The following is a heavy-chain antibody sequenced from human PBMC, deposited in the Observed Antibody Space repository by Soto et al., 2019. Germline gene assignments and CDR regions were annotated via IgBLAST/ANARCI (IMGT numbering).Heavy chain of an antibody. CDR2: IYYSGST. D-gene: IGHD3-10*01. CDR3: ARSLKRITMVRGVIKRFDP. Sequence: QLQLQESGPGLVKPSETLSLTCTVSGGSISSSSYYWGWIRQPPGKGLEWIGSIYYSGSTYYNPSLKSRFTISVDTSKNQFSLKLSSVTAADTAVYYCARSLKRITMVRGVIKRFDPWGQGTLVTVSS. CDR1: GGSISSSSYY. J-gene: IGHJ5*02. V-gene: IGHV4-39*01.